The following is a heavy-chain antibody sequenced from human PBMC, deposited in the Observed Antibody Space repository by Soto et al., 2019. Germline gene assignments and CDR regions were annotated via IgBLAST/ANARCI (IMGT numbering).Heavy chain of an antibody. J-gene: IGHJ6*02. CDR3: ARSPRRPGPFNEYSKGMDV. Sequence: SETLSLGCTVDGGSYSGDFWSWINQHPGKGRGWIGEVNHSEGTNYKPSLKSRITISVVMSKNQFSLKVNSVTAAGTAVYYCARSPRRPGPFNEYSKGMDVWGQGTTVT. V-gene: IGHV4-34*01. D-gene: IGHD2-15*01. CDR1: GGSYSGDF. CDR2: VNHSEGT.